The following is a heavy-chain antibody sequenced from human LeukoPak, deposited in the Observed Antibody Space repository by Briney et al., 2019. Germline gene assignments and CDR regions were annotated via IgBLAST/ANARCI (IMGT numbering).Heavy chain of an antibody. CDR1: GFTFSSYA. Sequence: GGSLRLSCAASGFTFSSYAMHWVRQAPGKGLEYVSAISSNGGSTYYANSVKGRFTISRDNSKNTLYLQMGSLRAEDMAVYYCASWVNLDYWGQGTLVTVSS. J-gene: IGHJ4*02. CDR2: ISSNGGST. D-gene: IGHD1-14*01. CDR3: ASWVNLDY. V-gene: IGHV3-64*01.